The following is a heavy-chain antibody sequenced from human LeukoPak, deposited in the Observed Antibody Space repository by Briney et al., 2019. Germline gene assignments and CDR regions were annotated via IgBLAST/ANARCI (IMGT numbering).Heavy chain of an antibody. CDR1: GFTLTKYW. J-gene: IGHJ4*02. CDR3: ASASSHRIAAGGDY. D-gene: IGHD6-13*01. CDR2: ISSDGSTR. Sequence: PGESLRLSCAASGFTLTKYWMQWVPQSPGKGLVWVSRISSDGSTRNYADSVKGRFTISRDNAKNTLYLQMNSLRAEDTAVYYCASASSHRIAAGGDYWGQGTLVTVSS. V-gene: IGHV3-74*01.